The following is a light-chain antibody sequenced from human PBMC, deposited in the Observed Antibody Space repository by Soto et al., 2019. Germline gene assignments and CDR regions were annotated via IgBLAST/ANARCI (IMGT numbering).Light chain of an antibody. V-gene: IGKV3-20*01. CDR1: QSVSSSY. CDR2: GAS. Sequence: EIVLTQSPGTLSLSPVERATLSCRASQSVSSSYLAWYQQKPGQAPRLLIYGASSRATGIPDRFSGSGSGTDFTLTISRLEPEYFAVYYCQQYGSSPMYTFGQGTKLEIK. CDR3: QQYGSSPMYT. J-gene: IGKJ2*01.